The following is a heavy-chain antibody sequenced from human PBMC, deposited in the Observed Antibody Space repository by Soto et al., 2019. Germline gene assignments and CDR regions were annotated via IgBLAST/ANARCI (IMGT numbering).Heavy chain of an antibody. CDR3: VRGGHGSGSYLGSS. V-gene: IGHV3-7*03. CDR2: IRQDGGAQ. J-gene: IGHJ5*02. CDR1: GFTFTTYW. D-gene: IGHD3-10*01. Sequence: GGSLRLSCVASGFTFTTYWMSWVRQAPGKGLEWVANIRQDGGAQYYVDSVKGRFTISRDNAKNSVYLQMDSLRVEDTAVYYCVRGGHGSGSYLGSSWGQGSLGTVS.